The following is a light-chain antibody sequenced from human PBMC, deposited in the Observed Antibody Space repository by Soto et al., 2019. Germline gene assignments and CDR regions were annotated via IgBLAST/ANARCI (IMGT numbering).Light chain of an antibody. V-gene: IGKV3-20*01. CDR3: QQFSSYPLT. CDR2: GAS. J-gene: IGKJ4*01. Sequence: GLTHSAATVSLSPGERATLSCRAGQSVSSSYLAWYQQKPGQAPRLLIYGASSRATGIPDRFSGSGSGTDFTLTISRLEPEDFAVYYCQQFSSYPLTFGGGTKVDIK. CDR1: QSVSSSY.